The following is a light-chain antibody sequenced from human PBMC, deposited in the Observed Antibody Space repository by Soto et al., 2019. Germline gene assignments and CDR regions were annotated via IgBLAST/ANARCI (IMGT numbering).Light chain of an antibody. J-gene: IGKJ1*01. CDR3: QQSHSTPLT. CDR2: GAS. CDR1: QTITTY. Sequence: DLQMTQSPSSLSASVGDRVTITCRASQTITTYLNWYQQKPEKAPKLLIYGASSLQSGVSSRFTGSGSGTDFILTISRLQPEDSATYHCQQSHSTPLTFAQGTKVAIK. V-gene: IGKV1-39*01.